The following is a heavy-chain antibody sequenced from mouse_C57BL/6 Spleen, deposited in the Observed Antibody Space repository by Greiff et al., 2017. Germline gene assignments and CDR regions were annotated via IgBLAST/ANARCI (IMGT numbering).Heavy chain of an antibody. CDR2: IYPGDGDT. D-gene: IGHD2-4*01. J-gene: IGHJ2*01. V-gene: IGHV1-82*01. CDR3: AREDYDGPYYFDY. Sequence: VKLQQSGPELVKPGASVKISCKASGYAFSSSWMNWVKQRPGKGLEWIGRIYPGDGDTNYNGKFKGKATLTADKSSSTAYMQLSSLTSEDSAVYFCAREDYDGPYYFDYWGQGTTLTVSS. CDR1: GYAFSSSW.